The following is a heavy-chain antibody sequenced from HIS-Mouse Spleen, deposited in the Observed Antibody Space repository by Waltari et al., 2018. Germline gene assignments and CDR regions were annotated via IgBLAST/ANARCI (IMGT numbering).Heavy chain of an antibody. J-gene: IGHJ5*02. D-gene: IGHD6-6*01. V-gene: IGHV3-74*01. Sequence: EVQLVESGGGLVQPGGSLRLSCAASGFTFSSYWMHWVRQAPGKGLVGVSRINSDGSSTSYADSVKGRVTISRDNAKNTLYLQMNSLRAEDTAVYYCARDLGYSSSSEVWFDPWGQGTLVTVSS. CDR3: ARDLGYSSSSEVWFDP. CDR1: GFTFSSYW. CDR2: INSDGSST.